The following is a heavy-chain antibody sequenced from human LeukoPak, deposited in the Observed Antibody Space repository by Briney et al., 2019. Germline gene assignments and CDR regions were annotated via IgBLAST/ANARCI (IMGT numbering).Heavy chain of an antibody. CDR3: ARRIATGGTTIGY. CDR1: GFTFTSYV. J-gene: IGHJ4*02. Sequence: GGSLRLSCAASGFTFTSYVMTWVRQAPGKGLEWVANIKSDGSGEYYGDSVKGRFTISRDNAKNSLYLQMNSLRVEDTAVYYCARRIATGGTTIGYWGQGTLVTVSS. V-gene: IGHV3-7*03. CDR2: IKSDGSGE. D-gene: IGHD6-13*01.